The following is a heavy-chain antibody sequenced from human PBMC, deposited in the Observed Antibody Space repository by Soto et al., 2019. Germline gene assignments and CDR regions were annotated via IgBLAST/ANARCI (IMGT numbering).Heavy chain of an antibody. CDR2: IYPGDSQS. J-gene: IGHJ4*02. Sequence: GAALKISCKGSGYSFTSYWIGWLRQMPGKGLEWMGIIYPGDSQSKYSPSFQGQVTISADKSINTAFLQWSSLKASDTAMYYCARLGFCSGDSCYSWAPYWGQGTLVTVSS. V-gene: IGHV5-51*01. D-gene: IGHD2-15*01. CDR3: ARLGFCSGDSCYSWAPY. CDR1: GYSFTSYW.